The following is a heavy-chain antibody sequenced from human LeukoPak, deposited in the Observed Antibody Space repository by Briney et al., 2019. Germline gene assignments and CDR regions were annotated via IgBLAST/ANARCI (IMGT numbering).Heavy chain of an antibody. Sequence: QPGGSLRLSCAAFGFTFNTYGMNWVRQAPGKGLEWVAIIWYDRSNKYYADSVKGRFTLSRDNSKNTLYLQMNSLRAEDTAVYYCARPQKGGNALFDPWGQGTLVTVSS. CDR3: ARPQKGGNALFDP. J-gene: IGHJ5*02. D-gene: IGHD4-23*01. CDR2: IWYDRSNK. V-gene: IGHV3-33*01. CDR1: GFTFNTYG.